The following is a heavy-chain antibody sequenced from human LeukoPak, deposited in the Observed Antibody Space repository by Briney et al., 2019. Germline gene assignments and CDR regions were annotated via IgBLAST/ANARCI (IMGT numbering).Heavy chain of an antibody. D-gene: IGHD2-2*01. J-gene: IGHJ3*01. V-gene: IGHV3-23*01. CDR3: ARCTASCYANAFDV. Sequence: PGGSLRLSCAASGFTFNNNAMSWDRQPPGKGLEWVSAINGGGDATEYADSVKGRFTISRDNSKNTLYLQMNSLRPEDTAVYYCARCTASCYANAFDVWGQGTLLTVSS. CDR2: INGGGDAT. CDR1: GFTFNNNA.